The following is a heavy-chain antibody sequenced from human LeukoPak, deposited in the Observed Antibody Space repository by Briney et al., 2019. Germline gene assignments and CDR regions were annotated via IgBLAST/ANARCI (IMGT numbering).Heavy chain of an antibody. J-gene: IGHJ2*01. V-gene: IGHV4-59*01. D-gene: IGHD3-22*01. CDR2: IYYSGST. Sequence: PSETLSLTCTVSGVSISSYYWSWIRQPPGKGLEWIGYIYYSGSTNYNPSLKSRVTISVDTSKNQFSLKLSSVTAADTAVYYCARGRYYYDSSGYHEGYWYSDLWGRGTLVTVSS. CDR3: ARGRYYYDSSGYHEGYWYSDL. CDR1: GVSISSYY.